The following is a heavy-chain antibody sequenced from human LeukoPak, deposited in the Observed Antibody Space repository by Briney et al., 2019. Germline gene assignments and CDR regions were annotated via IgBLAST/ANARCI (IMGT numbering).Heavy chain of an antibody. CDR1: GFTFSSYS. J-gene: IGHJ4*02. CDR3: ARGGNSLDY. CDR2: ISSSSTI. Sequence: PGGSLRLSCAASGFTFSSYSMNWVRQAPGKGLEWVSYISSSSTISYSDSVKGRFTNSRDNAKNSLYLQMNSRRVEDTAVYYCARGGNSLDYWGQGALVTVSS. D-gene: IGHD3-10*01. V-gene: IGHV3-48*01.